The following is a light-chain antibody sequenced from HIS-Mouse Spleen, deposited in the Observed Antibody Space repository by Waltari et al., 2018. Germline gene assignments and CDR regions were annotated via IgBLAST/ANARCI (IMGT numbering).Light chain of an antibody. Sequence: SYELTQPSSVSVSPGQTARITCSGDVLAKKYARGFQQNPGQAPVLVIYKDSERPSGIPERFSGSSSGTTVTLTISGAQVEDEADYYCYSAADNNVVFGGGTKLTVL. CDR3: YSAADNNVV. J-gene: IGLJ2*01. CDR1: VLAKKY. CDR2: KDS. V-gene: IGLV3-27*01.